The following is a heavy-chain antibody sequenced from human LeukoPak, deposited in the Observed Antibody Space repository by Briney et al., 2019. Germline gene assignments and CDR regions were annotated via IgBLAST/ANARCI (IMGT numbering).Heavy chain of an antibody. Sequence: GGSLRLSCAASGFTFISYWMSWVRQAPGKGLEWVANIKQDGSEKYYVDSVKGRFTISRDNAKNSLYLQMNSLRAEDTAVYYCARELGYCSGGSCSGYYYGMDVWGQGTTVTVSS. J-gene: IGHJ6*02. CDR2: IKQDGSEK. D-gene: IGHD2-15*01. V-gene: IGHV3-7*01. CDR3: ARELGYCSGGSCSGYYYGMDV. CDR1: GFTFISYW.